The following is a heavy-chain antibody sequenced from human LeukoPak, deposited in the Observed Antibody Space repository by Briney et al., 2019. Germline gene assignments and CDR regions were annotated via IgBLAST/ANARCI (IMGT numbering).Heavy chain of an antibody. CDR2: ISYDGSNK. CDR1: GFTFSSYG. J-gene: IGHJ6*03. D-gene: IGHD1-14*01. V-gene: IGHV3-30*03. Sequence: PGGSLRLSCAASGFTFSSYGMHWVRQAPGKGLEWVAVISYDGSNKYYADSVKGRFTISRDNSKNTLYLQMNSLRAEDTAVYYCARVGPWVNPDYYYYMDVWAKGTTVTVSS. CDR3: ARVGPWVNPDYYYYMDV.